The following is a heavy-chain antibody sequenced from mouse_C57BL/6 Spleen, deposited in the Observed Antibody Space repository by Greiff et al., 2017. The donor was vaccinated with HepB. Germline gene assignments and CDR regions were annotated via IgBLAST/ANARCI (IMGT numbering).Heavy chain of an antibody. V-gene: IGHV5-4*03. D-gene: IGHD2-3*01. CDR3: ARAKDGYYGY. CDR1: GFTFSSYA. Sequence: EVKLMESGGGLVKPGGSLKLSCAASGFTFSSYAMSWVRQTPEKRLEWVANISDGGSYTYYPDNVKGRFTLSRDNAKNNLYLQMSHLKSEDTAMYYCARAKDGYYGYWGQGTTLTVSS. CDR2: ISDGGSYT. J-gene: IGHJ2*01.